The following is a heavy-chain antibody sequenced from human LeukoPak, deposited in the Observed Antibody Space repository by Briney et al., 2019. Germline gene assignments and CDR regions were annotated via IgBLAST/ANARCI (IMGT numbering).Heavy chain of an antibody. CDR2: IIPIFGTA. Sequence: SVKVSRKASGGTFSSYAISWVRQAPGQGLEWMGGIIPIFGTANYAQKFQGRVTITADESTRTAYMELSSLRSEDTAVYYCARGGGIVGASAFDIWGQGTMVTVSS. D-gene: IGHD1-26*01. V-gene: IGHV1-69*01. CDR1: GGTFSSYA. J-gene: IGHJ3*02. CDR3: ARGGGIVGASAFDI.